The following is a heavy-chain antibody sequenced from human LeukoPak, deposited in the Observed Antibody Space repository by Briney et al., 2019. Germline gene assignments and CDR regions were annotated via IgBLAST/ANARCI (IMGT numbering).Heavy chain of an antibody. V-gene: IGHV4-39*07. CDR2: IYYSGST. D-gene: IGHD3-3*01. Sequence: SETLSLTCTVSGGSISSSSYYWGWIRQPPGKGLEWIGSIYYSGSTYYKPSLKSRVTISVDSSKNQFSLKLSSVTAADTAVYYCARDGVAGNWFDPWGQGTLVTVSS. J-gene: IGHJ5*02. CDR1: GGSISSSSYY. CDR3: ARDGVAGNWFDP.